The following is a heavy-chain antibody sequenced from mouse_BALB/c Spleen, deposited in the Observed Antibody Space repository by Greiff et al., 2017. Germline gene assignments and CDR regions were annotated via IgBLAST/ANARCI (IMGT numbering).Heavy chain of an antibody. CDR1: GYSITSDYA. J-gene: IGHJ1*01. D-gene: IGHD2-4*01. CDR2: ISYSGST. CDR3: ARITTGYWYFDV. V-gene: IGHV3-2*02. Sequence: EVQLVESGPGLVKPSQSLSLTCTVTGYSITSDYAWNWIRQFPGNKLEWMGYISYSGSTSYNPSLKSRISITRDTSKNQFFLQLNSVTTEDTATYYCARITTGYWYFDVWGAGTTVTVSS.